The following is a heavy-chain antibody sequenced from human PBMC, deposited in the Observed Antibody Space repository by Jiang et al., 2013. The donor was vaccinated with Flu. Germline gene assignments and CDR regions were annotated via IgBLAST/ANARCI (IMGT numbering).Heavy chain of an antibody. CDR2: ISSSSSYI. V-gene: IGHV3-21*01. D-gene: IGHD2-2*01. J-gene: IGHJ3*02. Sequence: PGGSLRLSCAASGFTFSSYSMNWVRQAPGKGLEWVSSISSSSSYIYYADSVKGRFTISRDNAKNSLYLQMNSLRAEDTAVYYCARFVRGYCSSTSCYAPDAFDIWGQGTMVTVSS. CDR1: GFTFSSYS. CDR3: ARFVRGYCSSTSCYAPDAFDI.